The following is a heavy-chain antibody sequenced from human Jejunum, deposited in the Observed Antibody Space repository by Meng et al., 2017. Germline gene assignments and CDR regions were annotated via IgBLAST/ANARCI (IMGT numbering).Heavy chain of an antibody. J-gene: IGHJ4*02. V-gene: IGHV4-34*01. Sequence: QLQDQQRGAGLLKPSETLSSTCAFQGGSFSTYDWSWIRQPPGKELEWLGQIHHSGSINDNPSLKGRVTMSVDTSRSQISLKLNSVTAADTAVYYCRLAYCVSDCGDYWGQGTLVTVSS. CDR3: RLAYCVSDCGDY. CDR2: IHHSGSI. D-gene: IGHD2-21*02. CDR1: GGSFSTYD.